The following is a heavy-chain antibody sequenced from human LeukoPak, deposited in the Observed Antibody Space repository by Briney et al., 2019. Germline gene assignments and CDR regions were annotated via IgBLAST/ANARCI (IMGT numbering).Heavy chain of an antibody. V-gene: IGHV4-59*08. J-gene: IGHJ4*02. CDR3: ARHSPRGDLFDY. D-gene: IGHD4-17*01. CDR1: GSSISNYY. Sequence: SETLSLTCTVSGSSISNYYYNWIRHAPGKGLEWIGYMFYNGNTDYNPSLKSRVTISVDTSKNQFSLKLSSVTAADTAVYYCARHSPRGDLFDYWGQGTLVTVSS. CDR2: MFYNGNT.